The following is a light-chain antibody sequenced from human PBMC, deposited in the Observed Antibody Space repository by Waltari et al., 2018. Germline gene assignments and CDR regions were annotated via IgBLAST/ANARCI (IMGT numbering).Light chain of an antibody. Sequence: VMTQSPATLSLFPGERAVLSCWASQSIETNLAWFQQKPGQAPRLLISGTSTRATNGPTRFSGSGSGTAFTLTISSLQSEDFAVYYCQQYNNWPPWTFGPGTKVEIK. V-gene: IGKV3-15*01. CDR3: QQYNNWPPWT. J-gene: IGKJ1*01. CDR2: GTS. CDR1: QSIETN.